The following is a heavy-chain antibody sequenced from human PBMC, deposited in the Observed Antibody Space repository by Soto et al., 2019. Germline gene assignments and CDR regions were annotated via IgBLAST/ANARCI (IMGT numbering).Heavy chain of an antibody. V-gene: IGHV2-5*02. CDR1: GFSLSTSGVG. J-gene: IGHJ6*02. Sequence: QITLKESGPTLVKPTQTLTLTCTFSGFSLSTSGVGVGWIRQPQGKALEWLALMYWDDDKRYSPSLKIRLSTTKHTSKNQVVLTMSSMQPVDTATYYCAHRISTPYYYCGMDVWGRGPTVTVSS. CDR2: MYWDDDK. CDR3: AHRISTPYYYCGMDV.